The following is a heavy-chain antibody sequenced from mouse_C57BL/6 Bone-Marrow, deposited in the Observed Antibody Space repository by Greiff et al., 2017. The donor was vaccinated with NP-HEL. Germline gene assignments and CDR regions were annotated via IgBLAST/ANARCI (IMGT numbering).Heavy chain of an antibody. CDR2: ISNLAYSI. CDR3: ARHGGYSNYEYFDV. Sequence: DVKLVESGGGLVQPGGSLKLSCAASGFTFSDYGMAWVRQAPRKGPAWVAFISNLAYSIYSADTVTGRFTISRENAKNTLYLEMSSLRSEDTAMYYCARHGGYSNYEYFDVWGTGTTVTVSS. V-gene: IGHV5-15*01. J-gene: IGHJ1*03. CDR1: GFTFSDYG. D-gene: IGHD2-5*01.